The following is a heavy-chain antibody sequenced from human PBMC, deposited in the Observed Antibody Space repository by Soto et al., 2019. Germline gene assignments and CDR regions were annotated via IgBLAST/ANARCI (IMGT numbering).Heavy chain of an antibody. CDR3: SRDHVAAGPRGFDP. D-gene: IGHD6-13*01. Sequence: SQTLSLTCAISGDSVSSNSAAWNWIRQSPSRGLEWLGRTYYRSKWYNDYAVSVKSRITINPDTSKNQFSLQLNSVTPEDTAVYYYSRDHVAAGPRGFDPWGQGTLVTVSS. CDR2: TYYRSKWYN. CDR1: GDSVSSNSAA. V-gene: IGHV6-1*01. J-gene: IGHJ5*02.